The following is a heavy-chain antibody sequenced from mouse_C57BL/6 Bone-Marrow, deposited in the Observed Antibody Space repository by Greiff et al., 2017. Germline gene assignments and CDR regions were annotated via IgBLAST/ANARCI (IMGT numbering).Heavy chain of an antibody. CDR3: ASPDVTIRYAMDY. V-gene: IGHV5-4*01. CDR2: ISDGGSYT. J-gene: IGHJ4*01. Sequence: EVQLVESGGGLVKPGGSLKLSCAASGFTFSRYAMSWVRQTPEKRLEWVATISDGGSYTYYPDNVKGRFTISRDNAKNNLYLPMSHLKSEDTAMFTCASPDVTIRYAMDYWGPGTSVTVSS. D-gene: IGHD2-12*01. CDR1: GFTFSRYA.